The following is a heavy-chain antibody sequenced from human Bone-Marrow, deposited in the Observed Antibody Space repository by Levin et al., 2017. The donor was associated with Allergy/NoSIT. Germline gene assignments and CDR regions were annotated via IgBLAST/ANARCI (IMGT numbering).Heavy chain of an antibody. V-gene: IGHV3-11*01. CDR2: VSSSGATT. D-gene: IGHD1-7*01. CDR1: GFIFGDYY. CDR3: ARGGNYGSTSAYDY. Sequence: GGSLRLSCAASGFIFGDYYMHWIRQAPGKGLEWLSYVSSSGATTHHADSVKGRFTISRDNAKNSLFLQMNSLRAEDTAVYYCARGGNYGSTSAYDYWGQGTLVAVSS. J-gene: IGHJ4*02.